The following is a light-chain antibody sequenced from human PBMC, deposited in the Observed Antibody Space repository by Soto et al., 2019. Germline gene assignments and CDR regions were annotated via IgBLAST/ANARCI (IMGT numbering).Light chain of an antibody. CDR3: QQRSNWRKT. Sequence: ETVLTQSPGNLSLSPGERATLSCRASQSVSSYLAWYQQKPGQAPRLLIYDSSNRATGIPARFSGSGSGTDFTLTISSLEPEDFAVYYCQQRSNWRKTFGQGTKAEIK. J-gene: IGKJ1*01. CDR1: QSVSSY. CDR2: DSS. V-gene: IGKV3-11*01.